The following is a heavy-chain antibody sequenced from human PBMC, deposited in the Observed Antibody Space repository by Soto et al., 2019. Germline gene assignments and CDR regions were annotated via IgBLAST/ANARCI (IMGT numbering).Heavy chain of an antibody. CDR3: AKGGVAAARGYFDY. CDR1: GFTFRSYG. D-gene: IGHD6-13*01. CDR2: FSGSGSVT. V-gene: IGHV3-23*01. Sequence: GGSLRLSCAASGFTFRSYGLSWVRHAPGKGLEWVSDFSGSGSVTNYADSVKGRFTISRDNSNNTLSLQMDSLRAKDTAVYYCAKGGVAAARGYFDYWGQGTRVTVSS. J-gene: IGHJ4*02.